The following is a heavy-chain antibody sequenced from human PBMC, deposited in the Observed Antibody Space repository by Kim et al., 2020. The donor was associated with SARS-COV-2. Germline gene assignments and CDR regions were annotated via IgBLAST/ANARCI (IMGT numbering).Heavy chain of an antibody. V-gene: IGHV3-53*04. CDR3: ARGCSSTSCYGDYFDY. CDR1: GFTVSSNY. J-gene: IGHJ4*02. Sequence: GGSLRLSCAASGFTVSSNYMSWVRQAPGKGLEWVSVIYSGGSTYYADSVKGRFTISRHNSKNTLYLQMNSLRAEDTAVYYCARGCSSTSCYGDYFDYWGQGTLVTVSS. CDR2: IYSGGST. D-gene: IGHD2-2*01.